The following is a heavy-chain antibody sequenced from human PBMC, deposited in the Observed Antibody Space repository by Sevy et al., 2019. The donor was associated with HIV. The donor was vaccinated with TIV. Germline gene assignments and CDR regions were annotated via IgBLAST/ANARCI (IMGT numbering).Heavy chain of an antibody. CDR3: ARDLPPSATTVAHFDY. V-gene: IGHV3-48*03. CDR1: GFTFSSYE. CDR2: ISNSGSNI. J-gene: IGHJ4*02. Sequence: GGSLRLSCTASGFTFSSYEMNWVRQAPGKGLEGVSYISNSGSNIYYSDSVKGRFTISRDNAKNSLYLQMNSLRAEDTAVYYCARDLPPSATTVAHFDYWGRGTLVTVSS. D-gene: IGHD4-17*01.